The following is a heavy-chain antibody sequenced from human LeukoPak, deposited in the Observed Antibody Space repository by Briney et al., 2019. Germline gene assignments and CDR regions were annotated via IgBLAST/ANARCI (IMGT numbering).Heavy chain of an antibody. V-gene: IGHV4-34*01. J-gene: IGHJ4*02. CDR1: GGSFSGYY. Sequence: SETLSLTCAVYGGSFSGYYWSWIRQPPGKGLEWIGEINHSGSTNYDPSLKSRVTISVDTSKNQFSLKLSSVTAADTAVYYCARAKRITMVRGVILDYWGQGTLVTVSS. CDR3: ARAKRITMVRGVILDY. D-gene: IGHD3-10*01. CDR2: INHSGST.